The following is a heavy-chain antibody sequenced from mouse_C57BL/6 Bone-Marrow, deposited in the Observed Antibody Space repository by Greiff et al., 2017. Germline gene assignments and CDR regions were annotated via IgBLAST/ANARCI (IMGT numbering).Heavy chain of an antibody. CDR3: ARNGGLRAWFAY. CDR1: GFSLTSYG. CDR2: IWSGGST. J-gene: IGHJ3*01. D-gene: IGHD2-4*01. Sequence: QVQLKESGPGLVQPSQSLSITCTVSGFSLTSYGVHWVRQSPGKGLEWLGVIWSGGSTDYNAAFIYRLSISKDNSKSQVFFKMNSLQADDTAIYYCARNGGLRAWFAYWGQGTLVTVSA. V-gene: IGHV2-2*01.